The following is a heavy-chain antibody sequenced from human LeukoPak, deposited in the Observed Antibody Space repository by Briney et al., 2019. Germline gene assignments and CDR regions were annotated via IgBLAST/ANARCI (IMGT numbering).Heavy chain of an antibody. J-gene: IGHJ4*02. CDR2: IYYSGST. D-gene: IGHD3-10*01. CDR3: ARMVRGVIITVFDY. CDR1: GGSISIGSYY. Sequence: PSETLSLTCIVSGGSISIGSYYWGWIRQPPGKGLEWIGSIYYSGSTYYNPSLKSRVTISVDTSKNQFSLKLSSVTAADTAVYYCARMVRGVIITVFDYWGQGTLVTVSS. V-gene: IGHV4-39*07.